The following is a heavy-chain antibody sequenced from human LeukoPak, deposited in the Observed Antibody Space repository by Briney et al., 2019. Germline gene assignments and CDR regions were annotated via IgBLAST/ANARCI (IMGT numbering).Heavy chain of an antibody. CDR3: ARDNGLGWLRPFDY. V-gene: IGHV1-46*01. D-gene: IGHD5-12*01. CDR1: GYTFTNNF. CDR2: INPSGDNT. J-gene: IGHJ4*02. Sequence: APVKVSCKASGYTFTNNFMHWVRQAPGQGLEWMGIINPSGDNTWYAQKFQGRVTMTRDMATSTDYMEVSSLRSEDTAVYYCARDNGLGWLRPFDYWGQGTLVTVSS.